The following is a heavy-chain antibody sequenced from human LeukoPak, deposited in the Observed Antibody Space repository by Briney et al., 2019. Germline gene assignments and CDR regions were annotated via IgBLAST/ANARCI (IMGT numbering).Heavy chain of an antibody. J-gene: IGHJ5*02. D-gene: IGHD1-26*01. CDR3: ARKLRLGGNWFDP. CDR2: IIPISGTT. V-gene: IGHV1-69*15. CDR1: GGTITSYA. Sequence: GASVTVSCKTSGGTITSYAITWVRQAPGQGLEWMGKIIPISGTTNYAQKFQGRVTFTADESTSTAYMELSSLRSEDTALYYCARKLRLGGNWFDPWGQGTLVTVSS.